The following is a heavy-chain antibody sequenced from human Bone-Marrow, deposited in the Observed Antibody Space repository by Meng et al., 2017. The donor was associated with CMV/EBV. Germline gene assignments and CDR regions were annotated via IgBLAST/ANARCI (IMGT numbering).Heavy chain of an antibody. J-gene: IGHJ4*02. CDR1: GFTFDDYA. CDR3: AKDSRAYYYDSRPKGSFDY. CDR2: ISWNSGNI. Sequence: SLKISCAASGFTFDDYAMHWVRQAPGKGLEWVSGISWNSGNIGYADSVKGRFTISRDNAKNFLYLQMNSLRAEDTALYYCAKDSRAYYYDSRPKGSFDYWGQETLVTVSS. V-gene: IGHV3-9*01. D-gene: IGHD3-22*01.